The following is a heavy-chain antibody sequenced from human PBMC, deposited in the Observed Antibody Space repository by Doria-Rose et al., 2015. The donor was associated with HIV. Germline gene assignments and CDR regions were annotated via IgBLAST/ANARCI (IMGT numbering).Heavy chain of an antibody. CDR3: ARIKSSRWYHKYYFDF. Sequence: QVTLKESGPVLVKPTETLTLTCTVSGVSLSSPGMGVNWIRQPPGKALEWLAKIFSDDERNYKTSLKSRLTISRGTSKSQAVLTMTDMDPVDTATYYCARIKSSRWYHKYYFDFWGQGTLVIVSA. CDR2: IFSDDER. V-gene: IGHV2-26*01. D-gene: IGHD6-13*01. J-gene: IGHJ4*02. CDR1: GVSLSSPGMG.